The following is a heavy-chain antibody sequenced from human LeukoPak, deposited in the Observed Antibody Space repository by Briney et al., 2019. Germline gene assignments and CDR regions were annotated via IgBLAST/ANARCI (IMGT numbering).Heavy chain of an antibody. J-gene: IGHJ4*02. CDR1: GGSISNFY. CDR2: IYYSGST. V-gene: IGHV4-59*08. CDR3: ARGGLGGITAYSNYLFDY. D-gene: IGHD4-11*01. Sequence: SETLSLTCTASGGSISNFYWSWIRQPPGEGLEGIGYIYYSGSTNYNPSLKSRVTISIDTSKNPFSLNLTSVTAADTAVYYCARGGLGGITAYSNYLFDYWGRGTLVTVSS.